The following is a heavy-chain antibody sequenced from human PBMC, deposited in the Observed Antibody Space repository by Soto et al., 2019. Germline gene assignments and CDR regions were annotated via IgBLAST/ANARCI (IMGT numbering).Heavy chain of an antibody. J-gene: IGHJ4*02. Sequence: LKLCCAGSGFTFSRYSMNWFRQAPGKGLEWVSYISSSSSTIYYADSVKGRFTISRDNAKNSLYLQMNSLRDEDTAVYYFARDAIEAAGTLDYWGQGTLVTVSS. CDR3: ARDAIEAAGTLDY. V-gene: IGHV3-48*02. D-gene: IGHD6-13*01. CDR2: ISSSSSTI. CDR1: GFTFSRYS.